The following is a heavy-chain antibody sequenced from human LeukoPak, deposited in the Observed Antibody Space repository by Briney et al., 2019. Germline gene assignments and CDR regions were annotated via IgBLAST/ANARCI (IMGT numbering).Heavy chain of an antibody. D-gene: IGHD2-15*01. CDR3: ARVPRYCSGGSCYHNDY. CDR2: ISSSGSSI. V-gene: IGHV3-11*01. J-gene: IGHJ4*02. Sequence: PGGSLRLSCVASGFTFSDYYMSWIRQAPGKGLEWVSYISSSGSSIDYADSVKGRFTISRDNAKNSLYLQMNSLRAEDTAVYYCARVPRYCSGGSCYHNDYWGQGTLVTVSS. CDR1: GFTFSDYY.